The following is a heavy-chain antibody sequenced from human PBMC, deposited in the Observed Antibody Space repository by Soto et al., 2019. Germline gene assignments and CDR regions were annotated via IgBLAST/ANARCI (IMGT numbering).Heavy chain of an antibody. V-gene: IGHV1-2*02. D-gene: IGHD1-26*01. J-gene: IGHJ4*02. CDR3: ARDMEKGGGSAGFDY. Sequence: ASVKVSCKASGDTLTANYIHWVRQAPGQGFEWMGWINPKSGGTKYPQKFQGRVTMTRDTSLSTVYMTLTRLTSDDTAVYYCARDMEKGGGSAGFDYWGQGNLVTVSS. CDR2: INPKSGGT. CDR1: GDTLTANY.